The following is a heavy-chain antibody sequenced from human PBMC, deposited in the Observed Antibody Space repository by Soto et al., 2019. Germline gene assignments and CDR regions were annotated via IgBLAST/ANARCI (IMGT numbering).Heavy chain of an antibody. CDR3: AMVDVYVTPSPQDV. D-gene: IGHD3-16*01. CDR1: GYRFTSYG. J-gene: IGHJ6*02. Sequence: QVQLVQSGAEVKNPGASVKVSCKASGYRFTSYGIGWVRQAPGQGLEWMGWINAYNGNTNYAQNLQGRVTLTTDTYTRTDYMELRSLRSNDTAVYYCAMVDVYVTPSPQDVWGQGTTVTVSS. CDR2: INAYNGNT. V-gene: IGHV1-18*01.